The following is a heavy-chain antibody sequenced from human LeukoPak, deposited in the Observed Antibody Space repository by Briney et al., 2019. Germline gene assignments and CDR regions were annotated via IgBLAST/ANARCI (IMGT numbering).Heavy chain of an antibody. V-gene: IGHV3-48*01. CDR2: ITNSGNSK. J-gene: IGHJ4*02. D-gene: IGHD3-16*01. CDR3: ARGEKVLDYFDY. Sequence: GGSLRLSCAASEFTFSSYSMNWVRQAPGKGLEWVSYITNSGNSKSYADSVKGRFTISRDNTKNSLYLQMNGLRAEDTAVYYCARGEKVLDYFDYWGQGTLVTVSS. CDR1: EFTFSSYS.